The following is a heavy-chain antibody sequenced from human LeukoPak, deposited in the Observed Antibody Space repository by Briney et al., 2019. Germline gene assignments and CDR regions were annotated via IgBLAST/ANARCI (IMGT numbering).Heavy chain of an antibody. CDR1: GFTFSSYA. V-gene: IGHV3-23*01. CDR3: AKDRELLWFGELLPFDY. J-gene: IGHJ4*02. CDR2: ISGSGGST. D-gene: IGHD3-10*01. Sequence: GGSLRLSCAASGFTFSSYAMSWVRQAPGKGLEWVSAISGSGGSTYYADFVKGRFTISSDNSKNTLYLQMNSLRAEDTAVYYCAKDRELLWFGELLPFDYWGQGTLVTVSS.